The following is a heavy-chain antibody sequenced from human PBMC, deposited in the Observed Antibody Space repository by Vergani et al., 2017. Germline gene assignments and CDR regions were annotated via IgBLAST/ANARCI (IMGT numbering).Heavy chain of an antibody. V-gene: IGHV3-11*01. CDR2: ISDSGTSI. Sequence: QVQLVESGGTLVKPGGSLRLSCAASGCTFRDFYMTWIRQVPGKGLEWVSHISDSGTSINYADSVKGRFTVSRDNAKKSLYLQMTSLRVEDTAVYYCARGNWNDGFNSYYYMDVWLKGTTVTVSS. J-gene: IGHJ6*03. D-gene: IGHD1-1*01. CDR1: GCTFRDFY. CDR3: ARGNWNDGFNSYYYMDV.